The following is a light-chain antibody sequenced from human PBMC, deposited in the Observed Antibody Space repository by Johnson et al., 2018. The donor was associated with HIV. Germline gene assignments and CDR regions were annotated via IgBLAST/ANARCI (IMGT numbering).Light chain of an antibody. J-gene: IGLJ1*01. V-gene: IGLV1-51*01. CDR2: DTI. CDR3: GTWDTSLSAGGV. CDR1: SSNIGSHY. Sequence: SVLTQPPSVSAAPGQKVTISCSGSSSNIGSHYVSWYQQVPGTAPRLVIYDTIKPHSRIPDRFSGSKSGTSATLGITGLQTGDEADYYFGTWDTSLSAGGVFGTGTKVTVL.